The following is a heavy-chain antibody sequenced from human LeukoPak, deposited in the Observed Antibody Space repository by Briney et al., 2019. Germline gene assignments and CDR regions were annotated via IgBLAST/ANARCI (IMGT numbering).Heavy chain of an antibody. V-gene: IGHV1-69*13. CDR3: ARRKVPAAIRTDYYYYCMDV. CDR2: IIPIFGTA. CDR1: GGTFSSYA. J-gene: IGHJ6*02. Sequence: VASVKVSCKASGGTFSSYAISWVRQAPGQGLEWMGGIIPIFGTANYAQKFQDRVTITADESTSTAYMELSSLRSEDTAIYYCARRKVPAAIRTDYYYYCMDVWGQGTTVTVSS. D-gene: IGHD2-2*02.